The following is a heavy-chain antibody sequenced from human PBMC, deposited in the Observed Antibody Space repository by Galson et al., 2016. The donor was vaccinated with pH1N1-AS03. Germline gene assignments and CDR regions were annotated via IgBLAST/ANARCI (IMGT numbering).Heavy chain of an antibody. Sequence: SETLSLTCTVSGGSISSSPYYWGWISQPPGKGLEWIGTIYSRWSTYYSPSLKGRVTISIDTSKNQVSLNLSSVTAADTAVYYCARHSSGRYPNDLDYWGQGTLVIVSS. J-gene: IGHJ4*02. CDR3: ARHSSGRYPNDLDY. CDR2: IYSRWST. V-gene: IGHV4-39*07. CDR1: GGSISSSPYY. D-gene: IGHD6-19*01.